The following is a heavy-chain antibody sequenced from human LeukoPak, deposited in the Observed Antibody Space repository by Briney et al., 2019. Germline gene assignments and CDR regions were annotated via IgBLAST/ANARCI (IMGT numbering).Heavy chain of an antibody. J-gene: IGHJ6*03. Sequence: PGRSLRLSSAASGFTLDDYATHCVRQAPGESLEWVFLISWDGGSTYYADSVKGRFTISRDNSKNSLYLQMNSLRAEDTALYYCAKAERGYSGYGHYYYYYMDVWGKGTTVTVSS. V-gene: IGHV3-43D*03. CDR1: GFTLDDYA. CDR2: ISWDGGST. D-gene: IGHD5-12*01. CDR3: AKAERGYSGYGHYYYYYMDV.